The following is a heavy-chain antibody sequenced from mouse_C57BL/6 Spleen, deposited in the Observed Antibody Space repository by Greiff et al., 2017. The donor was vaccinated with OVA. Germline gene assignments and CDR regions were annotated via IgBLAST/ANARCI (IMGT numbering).Heavy chain of an antibody. V-gene: IGHV3-6*01. Sequence: EVKLQESGPGLVKPSQSLSLTCSVTGYSITSGYYWNWIRQFPGNKLEWMGYISYDGSNNYNPSLKNRISITRDTSKNQFFLKLNSVTTEDTATYYCAREVGEGAYWGQGTLVTVSA. CDR1: GYSITSGYY. J-gene: IGHJ3*01. CDR2: ISYDGSN. D-gene: IGHD1-1*02. CDR3: AREVGEGAY.